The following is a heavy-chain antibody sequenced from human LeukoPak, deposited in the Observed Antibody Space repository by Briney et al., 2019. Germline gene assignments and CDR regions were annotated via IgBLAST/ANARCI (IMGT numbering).Heavy chain of an antibody. J-gene: IGHJ6*02. V-gene: IGHV1-8*01. Sequence: ASVNVSCKASGYTFTSYEINWVRQATGQGLEWMGWMNGNSGNTDYAQKFQGRITMTWNTSISTAYMELRSLRSEDTAVYYCARQEDGDSGGVYYYYDMEVWGQGTTVTVSS. D-gene: IGHD4-17*01. CDR3: ARQEDGDSGGVYYYYDMEV. CDR1: GYTFTSYE. CDR2: MNGNSGNT.